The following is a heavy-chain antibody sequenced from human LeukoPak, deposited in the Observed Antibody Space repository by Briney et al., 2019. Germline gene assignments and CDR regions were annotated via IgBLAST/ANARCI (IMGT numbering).Heavy chain of an antibody. Sequence: SETLSLTCAVYGGSSSGYYWSWIRQPPGKGLEWIGEINHSGSTNYNPSLKSRVTISVDTSKNQFSLKLSSVTAADTAVYYCARGFVVQSPVRITMVRGVYAFDIWGQGTMVTVSS. D-gene: IGHD3-10*01. CDR1: GGSSSGYY. CDR3: ARGFVVQSPVRITMVRGVYAFDI. V-gene: IGHV4-34*01. CDR2: INHSGST. J-gene: IGHJ3*02.